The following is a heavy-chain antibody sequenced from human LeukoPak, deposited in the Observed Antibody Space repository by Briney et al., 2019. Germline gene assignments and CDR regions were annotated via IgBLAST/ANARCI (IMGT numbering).Heavy chain of an antibody. CDR1: GYTLNSFS. D-gene: IGHD3-3*01. V-gene: IGHV1-18*01. CDR3: ARGELRFLEW. Sequence: GPSVKVSCKASGYTLNSFSINWVRQAPGPGLEWMGWISTYNGNTNHSQKLQGRVTMTTDTSTSTAYMELNWLRSDDTAVYYCARGELRFLEWWGQGTLVTVSS. CDR2: ISTYNGNT. J-gene: IGHJ4*02.